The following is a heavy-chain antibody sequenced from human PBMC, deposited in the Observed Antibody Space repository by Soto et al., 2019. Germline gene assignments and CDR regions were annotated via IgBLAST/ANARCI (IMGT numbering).Heavy chain of an antibody. CDR2: IYYSGST. Sequence: SETLSLTCTVSGGSISSSSYYWGWIRQPPGKGLEWIGSIYYSGSTYYNPSLKSRVTISVDTSKNQFSLKLSSVTAADTAVYYCARQGSNREPIYYYYYGMDVWGQGTTVTVSS. CDR3: ARQGSNREPIYYYYYGMDV. J-gene: IGHJ6*02. CDR1: GGSISSSSYY. V-gene: IGHV4-39*01. D-gene: IGHD4-4*01.